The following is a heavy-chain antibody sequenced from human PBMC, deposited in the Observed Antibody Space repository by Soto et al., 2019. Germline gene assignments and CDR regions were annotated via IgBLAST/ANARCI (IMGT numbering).Heavy chain of an antibody. CDR2: IIPIFGTA. V-gene: IGHV1-69*13. Sequence: SVKVSCKASGGTFSSYAISWVRQAPGQGLEWMGGIIPIFGTANYAQKFQGRVTITADESTSTAYMELSSLRSEDTAVYYCARDEMATIPAEYYYYGMDVWGQGTTVTVSS. J-gene: IGHJ6*02. CDR3: ARDEMATIPAEYYYYGMDV. CDR1: GGTFSSYA. D-gene: IGHD5-12*01.